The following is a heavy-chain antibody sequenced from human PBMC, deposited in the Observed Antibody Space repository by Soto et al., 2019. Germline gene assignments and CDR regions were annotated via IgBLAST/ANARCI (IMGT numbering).Heavy chain of an antibody. CDR1: GGSISSYY. J-gene: IGHJ4*02. CDR3: TTVANYYYTTGPFDY. Sequence: PSETLSLTCTVSGGSISSYYWSWIRQPPGKGLEWIGYIYYSGSTNYNPSLKSRVTISVDTSKNQFSLKLSSVTAADTAMYYCTTVANYYYTTGPFDYWGQGTLVTVSS. V-gene: IGHV4-59*08. CDR2: IYYSGST. D-gene: IGHD3-22*01.